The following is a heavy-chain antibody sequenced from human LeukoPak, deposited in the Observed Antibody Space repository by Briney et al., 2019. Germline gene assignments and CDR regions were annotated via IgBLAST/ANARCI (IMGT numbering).Heavy chain of an antibody. CDR2: IIPIFGTA. CDR1: GGTFSSYA. V-gene: IGHV1-69*05. Sequence: ASVKVSCKASGGTFSSYAISWVRQAPGQGLEWMGGIIPIFGTANYAQKFQGRVTITTDESTSTAYMELSSLRSEDTAVYYCARGLSYSSSRELYYYYMDVWGKGTTVTVSS. J-gene: IGHJ6*03. D-gene: IGHD6-13*01. CDR3: ARGLSYSSSRELYYYYMDV.